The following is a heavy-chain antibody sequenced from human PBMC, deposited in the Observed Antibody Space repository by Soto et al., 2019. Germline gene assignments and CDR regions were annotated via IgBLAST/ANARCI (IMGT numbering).Heavy chain of an antibody. CDR3: ASVSYFNAFDY. Sequence: SETLSLTCTVSGGSISNGDYYWSWIRQPPGKGLEWIGYIYYSGSTYYNPSLKSRVTISVDTSKNQFSLKLSSVTAADTAVYYCASVSYFNAFDYWGQGTLVTVSS. V-gene: IGHV4-30-4*01. CDR2: IYYSGST. D-gene: IGHD3-9*01. J-gene: IGHJ4*02. CDR1: GGSISNGDYY.